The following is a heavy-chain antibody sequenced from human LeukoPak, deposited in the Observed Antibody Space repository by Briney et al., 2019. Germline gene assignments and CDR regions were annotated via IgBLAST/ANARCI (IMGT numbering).Heavy chain of an antibody. CDR3: AREGHYDILTGHPPYYFDY. V-gene: IGHV4-39*07. CDR2: IHSSGST. Sequence: PSETLSLTCTVSGGSISSSAYHWGWIRQPPGKGLEWIGSIHSSGSTYYNPSLKSRVTISVDTSKNQFSLKLSSVTAADTAVYYCAREGHYDILTGHPPYYFDYWGQGTLVTVSS. D-gene: IGHD3-9*01. J-gene: IGHJ4*02. CDR1: GGSISSSAYH.